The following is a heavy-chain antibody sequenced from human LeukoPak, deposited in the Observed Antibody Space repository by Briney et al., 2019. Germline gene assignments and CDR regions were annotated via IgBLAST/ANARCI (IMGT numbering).Heavy chain of an antibody. V-gene: IGHV4-61*02. Sequence: SQTLSLTCTVSSGSISSGSYYWRWIRQPAGKGLEWIGRIYTSGSTNYNQSLKRRVTISVDTSKNQFSLKQSSVTAADTAVYYCARGGKDSSGPSPFTTRGQFDYWGQGTLVTVSS. CDR2: IYTSGST. CDR1: SGSISSGSYY. D-gene: IGHD3-22*01. CDR3: ARGGKDSSGPSPFTTRGQFDY. J-gene: IGHJ4*02.